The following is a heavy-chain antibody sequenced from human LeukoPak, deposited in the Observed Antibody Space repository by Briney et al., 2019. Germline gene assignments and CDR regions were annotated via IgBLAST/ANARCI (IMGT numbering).Heavy chain of an antibody. Sequence: PSETLSLTCTVSGGSISSYYWSWIRQPPGKGLEWIGYIYYSGSTNYNPSLKSRVTISVDTSKNQFSLKLSSVTAADTAVYYCARVSPLRRVLRYFDWFEGGALYYFDYWGQGTLVTVSS. V-gene: IGHV4-59*01. J-gene: IGHJ4*02. CDR1: GGSISSYY. CDR2: IYYSGST. D-gene: IGHD3-9*01. CDR3: ARVSPLRRVLRYFDWFEGGALYYFDY.